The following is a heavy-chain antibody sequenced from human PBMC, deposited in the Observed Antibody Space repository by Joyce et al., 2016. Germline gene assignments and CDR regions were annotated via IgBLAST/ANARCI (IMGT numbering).Heavy chain of an antibody. Sequence: QVLLQPWGAGLLKPSETLSLTCEVYGASRSGYHWSWFRQPPGKGLEWLEEISHSGTTYYSPSLKSRITISVDTSNNQFSLKLTSVTAADTAVYYCARRRATTGYWYFDLWGRGTLVTVSS. D-gene: IGHD4-17*01. V-gene: IGHV4-34*01. CDR1: GASRSGYH. CDR2: ISHSGTT. CDR3: ARRRATTGYWYFDL. J-gene: IGHJ2*01.